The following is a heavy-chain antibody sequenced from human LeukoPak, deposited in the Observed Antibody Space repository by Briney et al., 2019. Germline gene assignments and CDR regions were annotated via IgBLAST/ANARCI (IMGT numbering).Heavy chain of an antibody. D-gene: IGHD6-19*01. Sequence: GGSLRLSCAASGFTIYSFTMNWVRQAPGKGLEWVSTIRGAEGGTYYADSVKGRFTISRDNFENTLYLQMNYLREEDTALYYCAKPFSSGWSPFDYWGQGALVTVSS. CDR1: GFTIYSFT. J-gene: IGHJ4*02. V-gene: IGHV3-23*01. CDR3: AKPFSSGWSPFDY. CDR2: IRGAEGGT.